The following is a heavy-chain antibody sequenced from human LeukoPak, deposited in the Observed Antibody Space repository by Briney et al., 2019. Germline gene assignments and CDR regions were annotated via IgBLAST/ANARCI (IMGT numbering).Heavy chain of an antibody. D-gene: IGHD4-17*01. CDR1: GFTFSSYA. CDR2: IYIGGST. CDR3: SSMTTVSGTNF. V-gene: IGHV3-66*01. J-gene: IGHJ4*02. Sequence: GGSLRLSCAASGFTFSSYAMSWVRQAPGKGLEWVSVIYIGGSTYYADSVKGRFTISRDVSKNTLYLQMNSLRAEDTAVYYCSSMTTVSGTNFWGQGTLVTVSS.